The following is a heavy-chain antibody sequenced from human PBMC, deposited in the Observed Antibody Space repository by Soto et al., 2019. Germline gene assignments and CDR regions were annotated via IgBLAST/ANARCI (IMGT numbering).Heavy chain of an antibody. D-gene: IGHD3-10*01. CDR2: INYSGST. V-gene: IGHV4-59*08. Sequence: QVQLQESGPGLVKPSETLSLTCTVSGGSISSYYWSWIRQPPGKGLEWIGYINYSGSTNYNPSLKSRVTRSVDTSKNQFSLKLSSVTAADTAVYYCARRLYYYGSGNYDAFDIWGQGTMVTVSS. CDR1: GGSISSYY. CDR3: ARRLYYYGSGNYDAFDI. J-gene: IGHJ3*02.